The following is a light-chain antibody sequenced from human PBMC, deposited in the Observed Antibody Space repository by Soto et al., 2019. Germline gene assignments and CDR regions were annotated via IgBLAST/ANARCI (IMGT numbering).Light chain of an antibody. Sequence: EIVLTQSPATLSLSPGERATLSCRASQSISSFLAWYQQKPGQAPRLLIYDASNRATGIPARFSGSGSGTDFTLTISGLEPEDFAVYYCQQRSRWPLTFDGGTKVEIK. V-gene: IGKV3-11*01. J-gene: IGKJ4*01. CDR3: QQRSRWPLT. CDR2: DAS. CDR1: QSISSF.